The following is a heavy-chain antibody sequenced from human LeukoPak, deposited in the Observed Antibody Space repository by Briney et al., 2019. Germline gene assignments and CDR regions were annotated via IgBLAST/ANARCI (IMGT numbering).Heavy chain of an antibody. D-gene: IGHD3-3*01. CDR1: GFTFSSYS. J-gene: IGHJ4*02. Sequence: GGSLRLSCAASGFTFSSYSMNWVRQAPGKGLEWVSSISSSSSYIYYADSVKGRFTISRDNAKNSLYLQMNSLRAEDTAVYYCARGERQYDFWSGCDYWGQGTLVTVSS. CDR3: ARGERQYDFWSGCDY. V-gene: IGHV3-21*01. CDR2: ISSSSSYI.